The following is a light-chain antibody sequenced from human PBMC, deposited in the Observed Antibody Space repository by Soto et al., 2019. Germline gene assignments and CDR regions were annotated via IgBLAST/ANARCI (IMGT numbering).Light chain of an antibody. J-gene: IGKJ1*01. CDR2: DAS. CDR3: QQRIFRPGGT. CDR1: QSVGTY. V-gene: IGKV3-11*01. Sequence: EIVLTQSPVILSVSPGDRATLSCRASQSVGTYLAWYQQKPGQAPRLLIYDASIRATGIPARFSGSGSGTDFTLTISSLEPEDFAVYFCQQRIFRPGGTFGQGTKVEIK.